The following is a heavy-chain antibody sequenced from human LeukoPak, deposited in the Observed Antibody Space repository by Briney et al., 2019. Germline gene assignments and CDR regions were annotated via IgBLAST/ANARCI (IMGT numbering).Heavy chain of an antibody. J-gene: IGHJ4*02. CDR2: INTDGSTT. V-gene: IGHV3-74*01. Sequence: PGGSLRLSCAASGFTFSNDWMHWVRQAPGKGQVWVSRINTDGSTTTYADSVKGRFTISRDNAKNTLYLQMNSLRVEDTAVYYCARSRGGSYHYWGQGTLVTVSS. CDR3: ARSRGGSYHY. D-gene: IGHD3-16*02. CDR1: GFTFSNDW.